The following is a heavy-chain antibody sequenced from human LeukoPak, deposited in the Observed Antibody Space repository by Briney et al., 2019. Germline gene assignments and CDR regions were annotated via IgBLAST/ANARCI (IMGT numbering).Heavy chain of an antibody. J-gene: IGHJ4*02. CDR1: GGTFSSYA. CDR3: ARDEPLTVLTFDY. CDR2: IIPIFGTA. Sequence: ASVKVSCKASGGTFSSYAISWVRQAPGQGLEWMGRIIPIFGTANYAQKFQGRVTITTDESTSRAYMELSSLRSEDTAVYYCARDEPLTVLTFDYWGQGTLVTVSS. D-gene: IGHD3-22*01. V-gene: IGHV1-69*05.